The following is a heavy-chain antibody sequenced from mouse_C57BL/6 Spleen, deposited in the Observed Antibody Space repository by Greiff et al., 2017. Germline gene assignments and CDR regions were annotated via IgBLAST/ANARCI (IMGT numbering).Heavy chain of an antibody. Sequence: QVQLQQPGAELVKPGASVKMSCKASGYTFSSYWITWVKQRPGQGLEWIGDIYAGGGSTNYNEKFKGKATLTIDTSSSTAYMQLSSLKSEDSAVYYCARDMTSVVGDYFDYWGQGTTLTVSS. CDR2: IYAGGGST. D-gene: IGHD1-1*01. V-gene: IGHV1-55*01. CDR1: GYTFSSYW. CDR3: ARDMTSVVGDYFDY. J-gene: IGHJ2*01.